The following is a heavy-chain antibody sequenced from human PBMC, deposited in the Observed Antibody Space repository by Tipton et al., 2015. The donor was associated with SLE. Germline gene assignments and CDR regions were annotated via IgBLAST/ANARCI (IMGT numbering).Heavy chain of an antibody. CDR2: IYYSGST. CDR1: GGSISSGSYY. CDR3: ARSGEYSSGYPDAFDI. D-gene: IGHD3-22*01. J-gene: IGHJ3*02. Sequence: TLSLTCTVSGGSISSGSYYWTWIRQPPGRGLEWIGYIYYSGSTNYNPSRKSRVTISVDTSKNQFSLKLSAVTAADTAVYYCARSGEYSSGYPDAFDIWGQGTMVTVSS. V-gene: IGHV4-61*01.